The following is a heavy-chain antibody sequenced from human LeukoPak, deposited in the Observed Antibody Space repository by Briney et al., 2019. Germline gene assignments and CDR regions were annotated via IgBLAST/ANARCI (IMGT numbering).Heavy chain of an antibody. CDR2: IYTSGST. CDR3: ARGGFLEWLPDSDAFDI. D-gene: IGHD3-3*01. Sequence: SETLSLTCTVSGGSISSYYWSWIRQPAGKGLEWIGRIYTSGSTNYNPSLKSRVTMSVDTSKNQFSLKLSSVTAADTAVYYCARGGFLEWLPDSDAFDIWGQGTMVTVSS. J-gene: IGHJ3*02. V-gene: IGHV4-4*07. CDR1: GGSISSYY.